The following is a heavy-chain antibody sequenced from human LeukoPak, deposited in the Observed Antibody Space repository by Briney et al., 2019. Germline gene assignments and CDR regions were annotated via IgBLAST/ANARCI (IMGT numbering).Heavy chain of an antibody. Sequence: SETLSLTCAVYGGSFSGYYWSWIRQPPGKGLEWIGEINHSGSTNYNPSLKSRVTISVDTSKNQFPLKLSSVTAADTAVYYCARVRHVLRYFDWLLSSGYFDYWGQGTLVTVSS. CDR2: INHSGST. J-gene: IGHJ4*02. CDR1: GGSFSGYY. V-gene: IGHV4-34*01. CDR3: ARVRHVLRYFDWLLSSGYFDY. D-gene: IGHD3-9*01.